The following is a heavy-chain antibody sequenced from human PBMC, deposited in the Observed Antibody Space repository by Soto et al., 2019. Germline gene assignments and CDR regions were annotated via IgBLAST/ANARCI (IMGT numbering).Heavy chain of an antibody. CDR1: GFTFSSYW. CDR3: ARETDYYGSGPSDY. Sequence: EVQLVESEGGLVQPGGSLRLSCAASGFTFSSYWMSWVRQAPGKGLEWVANIKQDGSEKYYVDSVKGRFTISRDNAKNSLYLQMNSLRAEDTAVYYCARETDYYGSGPSDYWGQGTLVTVSS. V-gene: IGHV3-7*03. CDR2: IKQDGSEK. J-gene: IGHJ4*02. D-gene: IGHD3-10*01.